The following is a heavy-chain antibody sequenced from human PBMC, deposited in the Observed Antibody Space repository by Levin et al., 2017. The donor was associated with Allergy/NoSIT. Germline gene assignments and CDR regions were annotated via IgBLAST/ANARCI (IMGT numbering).Heavy chain of an antibody. V-gene: IGHV3-23*01. J-gene: IGHJ2*01. CDR2: ISGSGEST. CDR1: GITFSTYA. Sequence: GGSLRLSCAASGITFSTYAMNWVRQAPGKGLEWVSVISGSGESTYYADSVRGRFTISRDNSKNTLHLQMNSLRAEDAAVYYCAKGSPTMLWWYFDLWGRGTLVTVSS. D-gene: IGHD5-12*01. CDR3: AKGSPTMLWWYFDL.